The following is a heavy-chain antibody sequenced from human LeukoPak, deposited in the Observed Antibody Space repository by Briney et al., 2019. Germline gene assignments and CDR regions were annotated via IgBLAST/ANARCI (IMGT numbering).Heavy chain of an antibody. V-gene: IGHV3-9*01. CDR1: GFTFDDYA. J-gene: IGHJ5*02. CDR3: AKAGLAGTFFFWFDP. D-gene: IGHD6-13*01. Sequence: GGSLRLSCAASGFTFDDYAMHWVRQAPGKGLEWVSGISWNSGSIGYADSVKGRFTISRDNAKNSLYLQMNSLRAEDTALYYCAKAGLAGTFFFWFDPWGQGTLVTVSS. CDR2: ISWNSGSI.